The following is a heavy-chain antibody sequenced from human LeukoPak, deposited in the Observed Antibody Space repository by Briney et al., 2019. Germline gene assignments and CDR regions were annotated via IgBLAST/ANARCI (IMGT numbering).Heavy chain of an antibody. CDR3: ARDQDGSCYVDY. D-gene: IGHD2-2*01. V-gene: IGHV4-59*01. Sequence: SETLSLTCTVSDGSISSYYWSWIRQPPGKGLEWIGYISYSGSTNYNPSLKSRVTISVDKSKNQFSLKLNSVTAADTAVYYCARDQDGSCYVDYWGQGTLVIVSS. CDR1: DGSISSYY. J-gene: IGHJ4*02. CDR2: ISYSGST.